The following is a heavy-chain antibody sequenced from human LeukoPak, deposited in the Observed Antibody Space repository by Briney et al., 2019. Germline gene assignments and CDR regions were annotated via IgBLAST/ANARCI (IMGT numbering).Heavy chain of an antibody. J-gene: IGHJ4*02. V-gene: IGHV4-59*01. Sequence: PSETLSLTCRVPGGSISGYYGSWIRQPPGKGLEWIGYIHSNGRTNSNPSLKSRVTISVDTFKNQFSMNLISVTAADTAVYYCARYYCPNGVCQGFDYWGQGTQVTVSS. CDR1: GGSISGYY. CDR2: IHSNGRT. CDR3: ARYYCPNGVCQGFDY. D-gene: IGHD2-8*01.